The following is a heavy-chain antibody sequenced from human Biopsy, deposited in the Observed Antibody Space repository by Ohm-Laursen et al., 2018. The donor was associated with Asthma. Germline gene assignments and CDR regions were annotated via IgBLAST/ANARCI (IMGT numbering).Heavy chain of an antibody. J-gene: IGHJ1*01. Sequence: SLRLSCTAFGFVFSQCGMHWVRQGPGKGLEWVALVSSDGHNKYYGDSVKGRFTISRDNSKNTLYLQMDSLRAEDTAVYYCASYEVVTAILPMDVWGQGTLVTVSS. D-gene: IGHD2-21*02. CDR3: ASYEVVTAILPMDV. CDR1: GFVFSQCG. V-gene: IGHV3-30*03. CDR2: VSSDGHNK.